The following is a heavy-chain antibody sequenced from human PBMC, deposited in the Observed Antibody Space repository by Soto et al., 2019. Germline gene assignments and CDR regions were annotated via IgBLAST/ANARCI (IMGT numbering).Heavy chain of an antibody. CDR2: IKQDGSEK. Sequence: EVQLVESGGGLVQPGGSLRLSCAASGFTFSSYWMNWVRQAPGKGLEWVANIKQDGSEKYYVDSVKGRFTISRDNAKNSLYLQMNSLRTEDTAVYYCARDLAPHRSSWPSWGQGTLVTVSS. J-gene: IGHJ4*02. CDR1: GFTFSSYW. CDR3: ARDLAPHRSSWPS. V-gene: IGHV3-7*04. D-gene: IGHD6-13*01.